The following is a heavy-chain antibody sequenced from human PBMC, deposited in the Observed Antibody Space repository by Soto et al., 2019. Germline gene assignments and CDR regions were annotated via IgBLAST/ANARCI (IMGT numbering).Heavy chain of an antibody. CDR3: ARRGGRDCTSNTCYFYHYMDV. CDR1: GITFSSYA. Sequence: GGSLRLSCAAPGITFSSYAMSWVRQAPGKGLEWVSSISGSGGGTYYADSVKGRFAISRDNSRNTLYLQMNSLRAEDTAVYYCARRGGRDCTSNTCYFYHYMDVWGKGTTVTVSS. V-gene: IGHV3-23*01. D-gene: IGHD2-2*01. CDR2: ISGSGGGT. J-gene: IGHJ6*03.